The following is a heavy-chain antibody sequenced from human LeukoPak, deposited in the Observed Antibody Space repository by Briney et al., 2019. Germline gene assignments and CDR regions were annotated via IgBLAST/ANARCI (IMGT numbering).Heavy chain of an antibody. J-gene: IGHJ5*02. CDR2: IIPIFGTA. Sequence: SVKVSCKASGGTFSSYAISWVRQAPGQGLEWMGGIIPIFGTANYAQKFQGRVTITADESTSTAYMELSSLRSEDAAVYYCARDRANCSSTSCYVRWVGWFDPWGQGTLVTVSS. CDR1: GGTFSSYA. V-gene: IGHV1-69*01. D-gene: IGHD2-2*01. CDR3: ARDRANCSSTSCYVRWVGWFDP.